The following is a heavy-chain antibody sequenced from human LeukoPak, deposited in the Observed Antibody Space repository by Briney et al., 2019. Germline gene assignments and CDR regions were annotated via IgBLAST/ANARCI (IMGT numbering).Heavy chain of an antibody. V-gene: IGHV3-9*03. J-gene: IGHJ3*02. CDR1: GFTFDNYA. Sequence: PGGSLRLSCAASGFTFDNYAVHWVRQAPGKGLEWVSGVSWKSASTGYADSVKGRFTISRDNAKNSLYLQMNSLRAEDMALYYCAKEKADAFDIWGQGTMVTVSS. CDR2: VSWKSAST. CDR3: AKEKADAFDI.